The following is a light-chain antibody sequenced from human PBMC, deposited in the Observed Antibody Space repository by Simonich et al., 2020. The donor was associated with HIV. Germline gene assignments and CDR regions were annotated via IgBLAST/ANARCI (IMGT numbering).Light chain of an antibody. CDR3: VLYLGSGISV. Sequence: QTVVTQEPSFSVSPGGTVTLTCGLSSGSVSTNYYPSWYQQTPCQAPRTLIYSTNMRSSGVPDRFSGSILGNKAALTITGAQADDECDYYCVLYLGSGISVFGGGTKLTVL. CDR1: SGSVSTNYY. J-gene: IGLJ3*02. V-gene: IGLV8-61*01. CDR2: STN.